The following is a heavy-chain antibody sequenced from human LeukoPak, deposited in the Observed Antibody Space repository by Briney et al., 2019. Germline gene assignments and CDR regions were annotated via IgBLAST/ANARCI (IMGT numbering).Heavy chain of an antibody. Sequence: GGSLRLSCAASGFTFTSYSMNWVRQSPGKGLEWVSSISSGSGYRYYADSVKGRFTISRDNAKNSLDMQMNSLRAEDTAVYYCSRDPSGTYYPRVSGALDIWGQGTMVTVSS. CDR1: GFTFTSYS. D-gene: IGHD1-26*01. CDR3: SRDPSGTYYPRVSGALDI. V-gene: IGHV3-21*01. CDR2: ISSGSGYR. J-gene: IGHJ3*02.